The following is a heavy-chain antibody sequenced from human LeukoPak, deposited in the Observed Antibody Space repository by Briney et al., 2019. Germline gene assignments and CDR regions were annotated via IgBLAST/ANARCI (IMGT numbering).Heavy chain of an antibody. V-gene: IGHV3-13*01. CDR2: IGTAGDT. Sequence: GGSLRLSCAASGFTFSSYDMHWVRQATGKGLEWVSAIGTAGDTYYPGSVKGRFTISRENAKNSLYLQMNSLRAGDTAVYYCARGAYSGYVDAFDIWGQGTMVTVSS. J-gene: IGHJ3*02. D-gene: IGHD5-12*01. CDR1: GFTFSSYD. CDR3: ARGAYSGYVDAFDI.